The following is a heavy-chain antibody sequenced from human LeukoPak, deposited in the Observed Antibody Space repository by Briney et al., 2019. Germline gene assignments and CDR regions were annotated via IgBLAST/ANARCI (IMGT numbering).Heavy chain of an antibody. CDR1: GYTFTDYY. J-gene: IGHJ4*02. V-gene: IGHV1-18*04. CDR3: ARDGRYYYGSGSRSHY. D-gene: IGHD3-10*01. CDR2: ISAYNGNT. Sequence: ASVKVSSKASGYTFTDYYIHWVRQAPGQGLERMGWISAYNGNTNYAQKLQGRVTVTTDTSTSTAYMELRSLRSDDTAVYYCARDGRYYYGSGSRSHYWGQGTLVTVSS.